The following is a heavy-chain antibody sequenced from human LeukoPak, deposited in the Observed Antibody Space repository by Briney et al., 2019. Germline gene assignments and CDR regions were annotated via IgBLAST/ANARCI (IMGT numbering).Heavy chain of an antibody. J-gene: IGHJ4*02. D-gene: IGHD3-22*01. CDR3: AKDPYYDSSGYYYEGPVYFDY. CDR1: GYTFSTYW. CDR2: INSDGSTT. V-gene: IGHV3-74*01. Sequence: PGGSLRLSCAASGYTFSTYWMHWVRQAPGKGLVWVSRINSDGSTTSYADSVKGRFTISRDNSKNTLYLQMNSLRAEDTAVYYCAKDPYYDSSGYYYEGPVYFDYWGQGTLVTVSS.